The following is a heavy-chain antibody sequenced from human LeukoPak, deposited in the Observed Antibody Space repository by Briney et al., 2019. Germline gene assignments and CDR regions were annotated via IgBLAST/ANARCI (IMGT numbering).Heavy chain of an antibody. D-gene: IGHD6-19*01. J-gene: IGHJ5*02. Sequence: GGSLRLSCAASGFTVSSYGMHWVRQAPGKGLEWVAVISYDGSNKYYADSVKGRFTISRDNSKNTLYLQMNSLRAEDTAVYYCAKDRYSSGWDNWFDPWGQGTLVTVSS. CDR3: AKDRYSSGWDNWFDP. V-gene: IGHV3-30*18. CDR1: GFTVSSYG. CDR2: ISYDGSNK.